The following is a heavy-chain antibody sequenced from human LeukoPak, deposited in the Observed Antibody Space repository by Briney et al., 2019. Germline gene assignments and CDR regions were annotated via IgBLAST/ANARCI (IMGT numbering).Heavy chain of an antibody. Sequence: PSETLSLTCAVSVGSISSGGYSWSWIRQPPGKGLEWIGYIYHSGSTYYNPSLKSRVTISVDRSKNQFSLKLGSVTAADTAVYYCARVGSYFDYWGQGTLVTDSS. J-gene: IGHJ4*02. V-gene: IGHV4-30-2*01. CDR1: VGSISSGGYS. D-gene: IGHD1-26*01. CDR3: ARVGSYFDY. CDR2: IYHSGST.